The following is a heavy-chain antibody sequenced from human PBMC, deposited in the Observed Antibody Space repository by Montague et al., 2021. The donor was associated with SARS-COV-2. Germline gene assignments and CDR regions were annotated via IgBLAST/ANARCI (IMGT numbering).Heavy chain of an antibody. Sequence: SETLSLTCTVSGGSFSNYWSWLRQPPGKSLEWLGYIYYSGSTNYNPSLESRVSMSVDTSKNQFSLKLNSVTAAGTAMYYCARYVRNSGTYYLDPWGQGTLVTVSS. V-gene: IGHV4-59*01. D-gene: IGHD3-10*01. CDR3: ARYVRNSGTYYLDP. J-gene: IGHJ5*02. CDR1: GGSFSNY. CDR2: IYYSGST.